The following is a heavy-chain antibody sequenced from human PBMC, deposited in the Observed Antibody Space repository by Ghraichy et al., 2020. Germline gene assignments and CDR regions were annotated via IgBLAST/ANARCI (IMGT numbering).Heavy chain of an antibody. V-gene: IGHV4-59*01. CDR2: IYYTGST. CDR1: GVSMTSYY. J-gene: IGHJ5*02. Sequence: SLTCSVFGVSMTSYYWNWIRQPPGKGLEWIGYIYYTGSTSYSSSLESRVTMSVDTSKNQFSLKLTSVTAADTAVYYCASSGIRASAFDPWGQGTLVTVSA. CDR3: ASSGIRASAFDP. D-gene: IGHD1-14*01.